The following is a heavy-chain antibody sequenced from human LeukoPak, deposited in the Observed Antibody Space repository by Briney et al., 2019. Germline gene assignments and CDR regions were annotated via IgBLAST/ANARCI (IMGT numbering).Heavy chain of an antibody. J-gene: IGHJ6*03. D-gene: IGHD5-12*01. CDR3: TTDHGSGYDFGYYYYYMDV. Sequence: GGSLRLSCAASGFTFSNAWMSWVRQAPGKGLEWVGRIKSKTDGGTTDYAAPVKGRFTISRDDSKNTLYLQMNSLKTEDTAVYYCTTDHGSGYDFGYYYYYMDVWGKGTTVTISS. V-gene: IGHV3-15*01. CDR1: GFTFSNAW. CDR2: IKSKTDGGTT.